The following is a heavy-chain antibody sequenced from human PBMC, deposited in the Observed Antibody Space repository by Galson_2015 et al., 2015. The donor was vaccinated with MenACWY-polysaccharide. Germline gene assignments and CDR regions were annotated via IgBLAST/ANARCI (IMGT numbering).Heavy chain of an antibody. V-gene: IGHV3-9*01. Sequence: SLRLSCAASGFTFDDYAMHWVRQAPGKGLEWVSGVTWNSDKIDYADSVKGRFIISRDNAKNSLYLQMNSLRDEDTALYYCTRNTRYFDWVDAFDSWGQGTLVTVSS. CDR3: TRNTRYFDWVDAFDS. CDR1: GFTFDDYA. CDR2: VTWNSDKI. D-gene: IGHD3-9*01. J-gene: IGHJ4*02.